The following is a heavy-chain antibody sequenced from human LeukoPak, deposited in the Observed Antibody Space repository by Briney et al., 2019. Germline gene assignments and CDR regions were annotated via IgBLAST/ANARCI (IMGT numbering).Heavy chain of an antibody. V-gene: IGHV4-61*02. Sequence: PSETLSLTCTVSGGSISSGSYYWSCIRQPAGKGLECIGRIYTSGSTNYNPSLKSRVAISVDTSKNQFSLKLSSVTAADTAVYYCASLEDYDSNAFDIWGQGTMVTVSS. D-gene: IGHD3-22*01. CDR1: GGSISSGSYY. CDR3: ASLEDYDSNAFDI. CDR2: IYTSGST. J-gene: IGHJ3*02.